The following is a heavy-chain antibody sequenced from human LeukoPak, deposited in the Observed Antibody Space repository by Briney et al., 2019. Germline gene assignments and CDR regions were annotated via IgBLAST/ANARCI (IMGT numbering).Heavy chain of an antibody. J-gene: IGHJ4*02. Sequence: KPSETLSLTCTVSGGSISSYYWSWIRQPPGKGLEWIGYIYYSGSTNYNPSLKSRVTISVDTSKNQFSLKLSSVTAADTAVYYCVRGEVVAAPDYWGQGTLVTVSS. CDR1: GGSISSYY. CDR2: IYYSGST. CDR3: VRGEVVAAPDY. V-gene: IGHV4-59*01. D-gene: IGHD2-15*01.